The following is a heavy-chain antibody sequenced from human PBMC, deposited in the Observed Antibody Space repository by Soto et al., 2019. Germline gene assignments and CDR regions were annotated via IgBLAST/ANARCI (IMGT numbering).Heavy chain of an antibody. V-gene: IGHV5-51*01. CDR1: GYSFTSYW. J-gene: IGHJ4*02. D-gene: IGHD2-2*02. CDR2: IYLGDSDT. Sequence: GESLKISCKGSGYSFTSYWIGWVRQMPGKGLEWMGIIYLGDSDTRYSPSFQGQVTISADKSISTAYLQWSSLKASDTAMYYCARQTYCSSTSCYTVDSCGQRTLVTVSS. CDR3: ARQTYCSSTSCYTVDS.